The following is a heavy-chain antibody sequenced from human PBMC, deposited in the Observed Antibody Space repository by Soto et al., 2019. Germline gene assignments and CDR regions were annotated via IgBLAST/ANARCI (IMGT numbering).Heavy chain of an antibody. J-gene: IGHJ4*02. CDR1: GFTFSSYG. CDR2: ISYDGSNK. CDR3: AKDSGSYWLYFDY. V-gene: IGHV3-30*18. D-gene: IGHD1-26*01. Sequence: GGSLRLSCAASGFTFSSYGMHWVRQAPGKGLEWVAVISYDGSNKYYADSVKGRFTISRDNSKNTMYLQMDSLRAEDTAVYYCAKDSGSYWLYFDYWGQGTLVTVSS.